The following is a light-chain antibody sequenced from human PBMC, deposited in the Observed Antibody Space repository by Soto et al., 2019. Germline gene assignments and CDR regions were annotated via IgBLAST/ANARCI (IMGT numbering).Light chain of an antibody. J-gene: IGKJ4*01. CDR3: QQYDSYPLT. CDR2: GAS. Sequence: ENVLTQSPGTLSLSPGERATLSCRASQSVSSSYLAWYQQKPGQAPRLLIYGASSRATGIPDRFSGSGSGTDFTLTISSLQPEDFATYYCQQYDSYPLTFGGGTRVEIK. V-gene: IGKV3-20*01. CDR1: QSVSSSY.